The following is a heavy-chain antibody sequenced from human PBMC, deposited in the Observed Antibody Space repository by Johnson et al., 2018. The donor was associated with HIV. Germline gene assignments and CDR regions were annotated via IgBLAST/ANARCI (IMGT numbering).Heavy chain of an antibody. V-gene: IGHV3-66*01. Sequence: VQLVESGGGVVQPGGSLRLSCAASGFTVSSNYMSWVRQAPGQGLEWVSVIYSGGSPYYADSVKGRFTISRDNSKNTLYLQLSSLRSEDTAVYYCARDSGVPGNDAFDIWGQGTMVTVSS. CDR2: IYSGGSP. J-gene: IGHJ3*02. CDR1: GFTVSSNY. CDR3: ARDSGVPGNDAFDI. D-gene: IGHD3-10*01.